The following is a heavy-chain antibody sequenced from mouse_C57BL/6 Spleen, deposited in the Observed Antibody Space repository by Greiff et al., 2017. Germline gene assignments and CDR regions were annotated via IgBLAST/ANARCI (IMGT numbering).Heavy chain of an antibody. CDR3: ARYYDYDVGFAY. CDR1: GYTFTSYW. CDR2: IDPSDSYT. V-gene: IGHV1-69*01. D-gene: IGHD2-4*01. J-gene: IGHJ3*01. Sequence: QVQLQQPGAELVMPGASVKLSCKASGYTFTSYWMHWVKQRPGQGLEWIGEIDPSDSYTNYNQKFKGKSTLTVDKSSSTAYMQLSSLTSEYSAVYYCARYYDYDVGFAYWGQGTLVTVSA.